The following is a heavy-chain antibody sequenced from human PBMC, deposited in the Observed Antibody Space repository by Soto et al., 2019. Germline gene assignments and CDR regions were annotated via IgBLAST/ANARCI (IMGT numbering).Heavy chain of an antibody. CDR3: ARDQPGYSYGYGLGY. J-gene: IGHJ4*02. Sequence: ASVKVSCKASGYTFTGYAMHWVRQAPGQRLEWMGWINAGNGNTNYAQKLQGRVTMTTDTSTSTAYMELRSLRSDDTAVYYCARDQPGYSYGYGLGYWGQGTLVTVSS. CDR2: INAGNGNT. V-gene: IGHV1-3*01. D-gene: IGHD5-18*01. CDR1: GYTFTGYA.